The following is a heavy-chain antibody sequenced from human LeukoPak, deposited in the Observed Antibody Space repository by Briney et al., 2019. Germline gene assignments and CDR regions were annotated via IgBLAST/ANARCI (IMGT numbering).Heavy chain of an antibody. CDR2: IYHSGTI. V-gene: IGHV4-30-2*01. Sequence: SQTLSLTCAVSGASISTGGYSWNWLRQPPGKGLEWIGYIYHSGTIYYNPSLESRVTMSVDKSRNQFSLKLSSVTAADTAVYYCARSYITEWLPYYYFDYWGQGTLVTVSS. J-gene: IGHJ4*02. CDR3: ARSYITEWLPYYYFDY. CDR1: GASISTGGYS. D-gene: IGHD3-3*01.